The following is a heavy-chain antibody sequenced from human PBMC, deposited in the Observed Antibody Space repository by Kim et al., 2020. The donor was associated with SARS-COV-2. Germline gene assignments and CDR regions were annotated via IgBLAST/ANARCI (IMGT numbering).Heavy chain of an antibody. CDR3: ASGYYYDSSGYYWY. CDR2: IYHSGST. CDR1: GGSISSSNW. Sequence: SENLSLTCAVSGGSISSSNWWSWVRQPPGKGLEWIGEIYHSGSTNYNPSLKSRVTISVDKSKNQFSLKLSSVTAADTAVYYCASGYYYDSSGYYWYWGQGTLVTVSS. J-gene: IGHJ4*02. V-gene: IGHV4-4*02. D-gene: IGHD3-22*01.